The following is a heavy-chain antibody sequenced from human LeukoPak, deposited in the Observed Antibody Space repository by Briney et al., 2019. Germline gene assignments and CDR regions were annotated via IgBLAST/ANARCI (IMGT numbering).Heavy chain of an antibody. CDR1: GYTLTELS. CDR2: FDPEDGET. J-gene: IGHJ4*02. D-gene: IGHD1-1*01. Sequence: ASVKVSCKVSGYTLTELSMHWVRQAPGKGLEWMGGFDPEDGETIYAQKFQGRVTMPEDTSTDTAYIELSSLRSEDTAVYYCATRSWNGKFDYWGQGTLVTVSS. CDR3: ATRSWNGKFDY. V-gene: IGHV1-24*01.